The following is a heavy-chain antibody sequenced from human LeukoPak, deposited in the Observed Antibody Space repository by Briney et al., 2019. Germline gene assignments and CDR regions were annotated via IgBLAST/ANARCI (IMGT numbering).Heavy chain of an antibody. CDR1: GFTFSSYS. CDR2: ISSSSSYI. J-gene: IGHJ6*03. V-gene: IGHV3-21*01. D-gene: IGHD2/OR15-2a*01. CDR3: ARDENRRGYYYYYMDV. Sequence: GRSLRLSCAASGFTFSSYSMNWVRQAPGKGLEWVSSISSSSSYIYYADSVKGRFTISRDNAKNSLYLQMNSLRAEDTAVYYCARDENRRGYYYYYMDVWGKGTTVTVSS.